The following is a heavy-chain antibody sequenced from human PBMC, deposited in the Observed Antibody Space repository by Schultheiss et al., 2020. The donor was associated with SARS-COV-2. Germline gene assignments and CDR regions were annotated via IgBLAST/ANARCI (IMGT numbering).Heavy chain of an antibody. CDR1: GFTFNEYA. D-gene: IGHD3-3*01. Sequence: GGSLRLSCAASGFTFNEYAMHWVRQAPGKGLEWVAVISYDGSNKYYADSVKGRFTISRDNAKNSLYLQMNSLRAEDTAVYYCARDYDFFFDYWGQGTLVTVSS. J-gene: IGHJ4*02. CDR3: ARDYDFFFDY. CDR2: ISYDGSNK. V-gene: IGHV3-30*04.